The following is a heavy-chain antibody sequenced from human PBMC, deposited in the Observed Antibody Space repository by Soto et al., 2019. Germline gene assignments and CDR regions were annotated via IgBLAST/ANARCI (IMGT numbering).Heavy chain of an antibody. CDR3: ATGSFTSTGGRIGYHYNAMDV. V-gene: IGHV1-69*13. J-gene: IGHJ6*02. D-gene: IGHD1-1*01. CDR1: GGTFSSHS. Sequence: ASVKVSCKSSGGTFSSHSINWVRQAPGQGLEWMGGIIPIFGPANFAKKFQGRVTITADESTTTAYMELSSLTSEDTAVYYCATGSFTSTGGRIGYHYNAMDVWGQGTTVT. CDR2: IIPIFGPA.